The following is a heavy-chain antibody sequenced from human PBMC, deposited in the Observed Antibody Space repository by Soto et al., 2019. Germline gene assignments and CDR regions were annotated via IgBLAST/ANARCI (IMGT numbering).Heavy chain of an antibody. Sequence: QVQLVQSGAEVKKPGSSVKVSCKSSGGTFSSYAISWVRQAPGQGLEWMGGIIPIFGTANYAQKFQGRVTITADESTSTAYMELSSLRSEDTAVYYCARDGPPTTVTPGDDYWGQGTLVTVSS. CDR3: ARDGPPTTVTPGDDY. CDR1: GGTFSSYA. V-gene: IGHV1-69*01. D-gene: IGHD4-17*01. J-gene: IGHJ4*02. CDR2: IIPIFGTA.